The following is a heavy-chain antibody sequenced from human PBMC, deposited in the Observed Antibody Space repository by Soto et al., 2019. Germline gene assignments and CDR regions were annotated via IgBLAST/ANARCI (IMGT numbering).Heavy chain of an antibody. D-gene: IGHD4-17*01. V-gene: IGHV3-20*04. Sequence: EVQLVESGGGVVRPGGSLRLACVVSGFSLDEYGMSWVRQAPGKGPEWVSGMHRNGNSTGYADSVKGRFTISRDDAKNSLYLQMNSLRAEDTAIYYCARDHRWGYKYGDYGDSWGHGTLVTVSS. CDR1: GFSLDEYG. CDR2: MHRNGNST. CDR3: ARDHRWGYKYGDYGDS. J-gene: IGHJ5*01.